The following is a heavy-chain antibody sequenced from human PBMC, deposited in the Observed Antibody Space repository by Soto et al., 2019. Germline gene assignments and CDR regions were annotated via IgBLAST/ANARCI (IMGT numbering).Heavy chain of an antibody. CDR2: IYYSGST. CDR1: GGSISSGGYY. Sequence: SETLSLTCTVSGGSISSGGYYWSWIRQHPGKGLEWIGYIYYSGSTYYNPSLKSRVTISVDTSKNQFSLKLSSVTAADTAVYYCARELSMFYYICTGYPAAFEIWGQGSMVTVS. CDR3: ARELSMFYYICTGYPAAFEI. V-gene: IGHV4-31*03. J-gene: IGHJ3*02. D-gene: IGHD3-9*01.